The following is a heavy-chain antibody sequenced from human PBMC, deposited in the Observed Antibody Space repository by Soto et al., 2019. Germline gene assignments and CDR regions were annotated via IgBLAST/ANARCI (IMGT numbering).Heavy chain of an antibody. CDR1: GFSLSNARMG. CDR3: ARISGYYYVWFDP. Sequence: QVTLKESGPVLVKPTETLTLTCTVSGFSLSNARMGVSWIRQPPGKALEWLAHIFSNDEKSYSTSLKSRLPTSKDTSKRQGVLTMTNMDTVDTATYYCARISGYYYVWFDPWGQGTLVTVSS. CDR2: IFSNDEK. D-gene: IGHD3-22*01. V-gene: IGHV2-26*01. J-gene: IGHJ5*02.